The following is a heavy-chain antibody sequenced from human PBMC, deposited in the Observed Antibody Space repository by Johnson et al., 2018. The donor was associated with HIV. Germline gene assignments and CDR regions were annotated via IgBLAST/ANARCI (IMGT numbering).Heavy chain of an antibody. CDR3: AKDSSFSYYYSDAFDI. CDR1: EFTFSTYG. V-gene: IGHV3-30*02. CDR2: IRYDGSNK. Sequence: QVQLVESGGGLVKPGGSLRLSCAASEFTFSTYGMHWVRQAPGKGLEWVAFIRYDGSNKYYADSVKGRFTISRDNSKNTLYLQMNSLRAEDTAVYYCAKDSSFSYYYSDAFDIWGQGTMVTVSS. J-gene: IGHJ3*02. D-gene: IGHD3-10*01.